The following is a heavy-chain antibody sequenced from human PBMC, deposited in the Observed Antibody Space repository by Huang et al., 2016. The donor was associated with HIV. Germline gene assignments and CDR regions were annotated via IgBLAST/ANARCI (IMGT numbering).Heavy chain of an antibody. D-gene: IGHD2-21*01. CDR2: ISGRGDNT. V-gene: IGHV3-23*01. CDR1: GFTFSSYA. CDR3: AKKGCDLGVGYYYYYMDV. J-gene: IGHJ6*03. Sequence: EVQLLESGGGLVQPGGSLRLSCVASGFTFSSYAMSWVRQAPGKGLEWVSDISGRGDNTDYSDSVEGRFTISRDKSSNTVYLQMFSLRVEDTAVYYCAKKGCDLGVGYYYYYMDVWGKGTTVTVSS.